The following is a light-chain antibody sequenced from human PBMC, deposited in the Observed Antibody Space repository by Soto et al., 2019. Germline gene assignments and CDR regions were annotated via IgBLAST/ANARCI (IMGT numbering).Light chain of an antibody. V-gene: IGLV2-11*01. CDR2: DVS. CDR1: SSDVGGYNY. CDR3: CSYAGRFYG. Sequence: QSVLTQPRSVSGPPGQSVTISCTGTSSDVGGYNYVSWYQQHPGKAPKLMIYDVSKRPSGVPDRFSGSKSGNTASLTISGRQAEDEADYYCCSYAGRFYGVGTGTKVNV. J-gene: IGLJ1*01.